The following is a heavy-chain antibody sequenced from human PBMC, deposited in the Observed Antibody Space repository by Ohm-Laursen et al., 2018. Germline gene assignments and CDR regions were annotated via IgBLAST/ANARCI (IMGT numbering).Heavy chain of an antibody. Sequence: SVKVSCKASGGTFSSYAISWVRQAPGQGLEWMGGIIPIFGTANYAQKFQGRVTITADESTSTAYMELSSLRSEDTAVYYCARDGSPYCSSTSCDENWFDPWGQGTLVTVSS. CDR2: IIPIFGTA. D-gene: IGHD2-2*01. CDR1: GGTFSSYA. CDR3: ARDGSPYCSSTSCDENWFDP. J-gene: IGHJ5*02. V-gene: IGHV1-69*13.